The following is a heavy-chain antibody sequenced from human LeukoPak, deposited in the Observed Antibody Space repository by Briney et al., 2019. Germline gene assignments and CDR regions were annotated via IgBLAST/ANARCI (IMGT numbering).Heavy chain of an antibody. D-gene: IGHD1-26*01. CDR1: GFTFSRYA. V-gene: IGHV3-23*01. CDR2: IGGSVPTT. Sequence: PGGSLRLSCAASGFTFSRYAMRWVRQTPDKGLEWVSCIGGSVPTTFYADSVKGRFTISRDNSKNTLYLQMNSLRVEDTAVYYCAKGAFSSGSPFYMDVWGKGTTVTVSS. J-gene: IGHJ6*03. CDR3: AKGAFSSGSPFYMDV.